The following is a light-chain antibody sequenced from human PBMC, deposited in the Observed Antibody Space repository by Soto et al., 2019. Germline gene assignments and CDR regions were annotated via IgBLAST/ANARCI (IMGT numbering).Light chain of an antibody. CDR1: SSDVGAYNY. CDR3: SSFATNRDVI. V-gene: IGLV2-14*01. Sequence: QSALTQPASVSGSPGQSITISCTGTSSDVGAYNYVSWYQHHPGKAPKLMIYEVTDRPSGVSNRFSGSKSGNAASLTISGLQAEDEADYYCSSFATNRDVIFGGGTKLTVL. CDR2: EVT. J-gene: IGLJ2*01.